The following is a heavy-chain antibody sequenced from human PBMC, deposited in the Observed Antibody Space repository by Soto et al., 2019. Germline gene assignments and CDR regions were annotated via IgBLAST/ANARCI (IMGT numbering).Heavy chain of an antibody. J-gene: IGHJ4*02. V-gene: IGHV1-46*01. CDR1: GYTFTSYY. CDR2: INPSRGGT. Sequence: QVQLVQSGAEVKKPGASVKVSCKASGYTFTSYYMLWVRQAPGQGIEWMGIINPSRGGTSYAPRLHGRVNMTRDTSTSTVYMELTSLGSEDTAVYYCARERAAAGHFDYWGQGTLVTVSS. CDR3: ARERAAAGHFDY. D-gene: IGHD6-13*01.